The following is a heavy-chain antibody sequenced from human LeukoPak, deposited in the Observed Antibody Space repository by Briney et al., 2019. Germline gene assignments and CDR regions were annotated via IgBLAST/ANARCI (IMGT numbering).Heavy chain of an antibody. J-gene: IGHJ4*02. CDR1: GFTFSNAW. CDR2: IFSKAHGETT. CDR3: ITWYDGSGDY. Sequence: GGSLRLSCAASGFTFSNAWMSWVRQAPGKGLQWVGRIFSKAHGETTDYGAPVQGRFTISRDDSKNTVYLQTNSLTTEDTGMYYCITWYDGSGDYWGRGTLITVSS. V-gene: IGHV3-15*01. D-gene: IGHD3-22*01.